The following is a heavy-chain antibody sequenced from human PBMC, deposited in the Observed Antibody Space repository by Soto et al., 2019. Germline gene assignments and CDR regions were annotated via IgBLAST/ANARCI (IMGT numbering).Heavy chain of an antibody. V-gene: IGHV3-23*01. Sequence: PGGSLRLSCAASGFTSSSSAISWVRQAPGKGLEWVSAVSANGQGIYYADSVRGRFTISRDNSKNTVFLHMDSLSAEDTAVYYCARDMHAGFTHYFDPWGQGTLVTVPS. CDR2: VSANGQGI. CDR3: ARDMHAGFTHYFDP. J-gene: IGHJ5*02. D-gene: IGHD1-26*01. CDR1: GFTSSSSA.